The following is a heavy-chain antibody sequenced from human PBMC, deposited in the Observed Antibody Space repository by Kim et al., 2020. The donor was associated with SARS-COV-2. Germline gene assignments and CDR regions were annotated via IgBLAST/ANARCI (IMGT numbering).Heavy chain of an antibody. CDR2: IHHSGTT. J-gene: IGHJ5*02. D-gene: IGHD3-3*01. Sequence: SETLSLTCEVSGGSFSANYWSWIRQSPGKGVEWIGEIHHSGTTNYNPSLKTRVTISVDSSKNQFSLRLNSVTAADTAMYFCAKNSFGVITRYFDPWSQGALVTVSS. V-gene: IGHV4-34*01. CDR3: AKNSFGVITRYFDP. CDR1: GGSFSANY.